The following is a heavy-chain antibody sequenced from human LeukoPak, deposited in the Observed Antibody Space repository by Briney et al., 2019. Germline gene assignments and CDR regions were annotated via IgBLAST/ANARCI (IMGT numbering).Heavy chain of an antibody. CDR3: ARGGTSGYSSTRHFWGGNYYFDY. Sequence: PGGTLRLSCGASGFTFDDYWMSWVRQAPGQGLAWVANINQDGSEKYYLDSAKGRFTISRDNARNSLYLQVNSLRAEDTAVYYCARGGTSGYSSTRHFWGGNYYFDYWGQGSLVTVSS. CDR1: GFTFDDYW. D-gene: IGHD2-2*01. J-gene: IGHJ4*02. CDR2: INQDGSEK. V-gene: IGHV3-7*01.